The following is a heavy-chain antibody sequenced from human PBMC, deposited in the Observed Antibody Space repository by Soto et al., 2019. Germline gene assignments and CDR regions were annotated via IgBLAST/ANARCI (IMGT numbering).Heavy chain of an antibody. D-gene: IGHD3-22*01. CDR2: IYYSGST. V-gene: IGHV4-31*02. CDR1: GVFISSGGYY. CDR3: SRERQYCDRSGYPDY. J-gene: IGHJ4*02. Sequence: SDTLSLTWTVSGVFISSGGYYWSLIRQHPGKGLEWIGYIYYSGSTYYNPSLKSRVTISVDTSKNQFSLKLSSVTAADTAVYYCSRERQYCDRSGYPDYWGQGTLVTVSS.